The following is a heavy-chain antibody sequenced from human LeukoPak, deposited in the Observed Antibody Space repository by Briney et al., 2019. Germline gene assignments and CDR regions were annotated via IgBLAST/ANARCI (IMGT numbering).Heavy chain of an antibody. J-gene: IGHJ5*02. V-gene: IGHV3-23*01. CDR1: RFTFSTYA. D-gene: IGHD6-25*01. CDR2: ISGSGDST. CDR3: AKDRLHIWFDP. Sequence: GGSLRLSCAASRFTFSTYAMSWVRQAPGKGLEWVSAISGSGDSTYYADSVKGRFTISRDNSKNTLYLQMNSLRAEDTAVYYCAKDRLHIWFDPWGQGTLVTVSS.